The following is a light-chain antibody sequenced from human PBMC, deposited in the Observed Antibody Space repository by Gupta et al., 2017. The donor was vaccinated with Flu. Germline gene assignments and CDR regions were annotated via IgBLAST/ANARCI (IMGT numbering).Light chain of an antibody. V-gene: IGKV1-39*01. J-gene: IGKJ2*01. Sequence: DIQLTQSPSSLSASVGDRVTITCRASQTISNYLTWYQQKPGKAPKLLIYGASTVKSGVPSRFSGSGYGTDFTLTISSRQPEDFGNYYCQQRHSTPFTFGQGTXLDIK. CDR1: QTISNY. CDR2: GAS. CDR3: QQRHSTPFT.